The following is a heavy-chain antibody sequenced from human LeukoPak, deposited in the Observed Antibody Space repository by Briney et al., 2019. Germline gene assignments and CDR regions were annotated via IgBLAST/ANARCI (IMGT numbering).Heavy chain of an antibody. Sequence: SQTLSLTCTVSGGSISSGGYYWGWIRQPPGKGLEWIGSIYYSGSTYYNPSLKSRVTISVDTSKNQFSLKLSSVTAADTAVYYCASQVGEIVVVPAAMGVGLYYFDYWGQGTLVTVSS. V-gene: IGHV4-39*07. CDR1: GGSISSGGYY. CDR2: IYYSGST. D-gene: IGHD2-2*01. CDR3: ASQVGEIVVVPAAMGVGLYYFDY. J-gene: IGHJ4*02.